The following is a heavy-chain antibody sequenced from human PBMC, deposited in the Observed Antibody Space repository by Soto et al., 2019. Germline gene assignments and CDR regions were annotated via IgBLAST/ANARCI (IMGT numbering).Heavy chain of an antibody. J-gene: IGHJ4*02. Sequence: PGGSLRLSCAASGFTFSSYAMSWVRQAPGKGLEWVSAISGSGGSTHYADSVKGRFTISRDNSKNTLYLQMNSLRAEDTAVYYCAKDPSRDDFWSGYYTNYFDYWGQGTLVTVSS. D-gene: IGHD3-3*01. CDR2: ISGSGGST. CDR1: GFTFSSYA. V-gene: IGHV3-23*01. CDR3: AKDPSRDDFWSGYYTNYFDY.